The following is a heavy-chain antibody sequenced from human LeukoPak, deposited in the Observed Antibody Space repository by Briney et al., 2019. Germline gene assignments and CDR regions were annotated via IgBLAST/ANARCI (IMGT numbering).Heavy chain of an antibody. CDR2: IYYSGST. CDR3: ARGYSSRKIDY. CDR1: GGSISSYY. V-gene: IGHV4-59*08. J-gene: IGHJ4*02. D-gene: IGHD6-13*01. Sequence: SSETLPLTCTVSGGSISSYYWSWIRQPPGKGLEWIGYIYYSGSTNYNPSLKSRVTISVDTSKNQFSLKLSSVTAADTAVYYCARGYSSRKIDYWGQGTLVTVSS.